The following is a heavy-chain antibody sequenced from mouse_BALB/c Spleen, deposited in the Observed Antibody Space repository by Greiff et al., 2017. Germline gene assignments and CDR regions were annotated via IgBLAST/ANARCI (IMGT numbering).Heavy chain of an antibody. CDR2: INPDSSTI. J-gene: IGHJ4*01. V-gene: IGHV4-1*02. CDR3: ARLRLYAMDY. CDR1: GFAFSRYW. Sequence: EVKLMESGGGLVQPGGSLKLSCAASGFAFSRYWMRWVRQAPGKGLEWIGEINPDSSTINYTPALKDKFIISRDNANNTRYLQMSKVRSEDTALYDCARLRLYAMDYWGQGTSGTVSA. D-gene: IGHD1-2*01.